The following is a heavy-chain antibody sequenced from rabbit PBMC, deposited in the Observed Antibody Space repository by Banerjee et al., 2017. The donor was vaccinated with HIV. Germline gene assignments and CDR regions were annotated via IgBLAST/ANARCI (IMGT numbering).Heavy chain of an antibody. J-gene: IGHJ4*01. CDR1: GIDFSSYYY. CDR2: IYANGSGYT. D-gene: IGHD1-1*01. Sequence: QQQLEASGGGLAKPGGTLTPTCKASGIDFSSYYYMGCVGQAPGKGLEWIACIYANGSGYTYYASWAKGRFTISKTSSTTVTLKITTLTAADTAYYFCGAVNAGSSGYPYYFNLWGPGTLVTVS. CDR3: GAVNAGSSGYPYYFNL. V-gene: IGHV1S45*01.